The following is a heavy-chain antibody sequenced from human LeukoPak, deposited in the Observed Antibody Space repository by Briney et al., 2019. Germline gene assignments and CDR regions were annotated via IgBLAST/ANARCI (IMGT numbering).Heavy chain of an antibody. D-gene: IGHD1-26*01. V-gene: IGHV1-69*13. CDR3: ARDPRGSYLGSFDY. J-gene: IGHJ4*02. CDR2: IIPIFGTA. CDR1: GGTFSSYA. Sequence: ASVKVSCKASGGTFSSYAISWVRQAPGQGLEWMGGIIPIFGTANYAQKFQGRVTITADESTSTAYIELSSLRSEDTAVYYCARDPRGSYLGSFDYWGQGTLVTVSS.